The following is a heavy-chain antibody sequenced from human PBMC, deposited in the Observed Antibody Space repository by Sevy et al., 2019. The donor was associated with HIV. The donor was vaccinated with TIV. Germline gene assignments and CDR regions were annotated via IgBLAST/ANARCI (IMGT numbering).Heavy chain of an antibody. CDR1: GFSFDSYG. CDR3: GKGGGGHYDPEEIGYYFYYYNMDV. J-gene: IGHJ6*03. Sequence: GGSLRLSCAVSGFSFDSYGMTWVRQAPGKGLEWVSGISGSGTRTYYADSVKGRFSISRDNSKNRLYLQMNSLRSEDTGIYYCGKGGGGHYDPEEIGYYFYYYNMDVWGKRTTVTVSS. D-gene: IGHD3-22*01. V-gene: IGHV3-23*01. CDR2: ISGSGTRT.